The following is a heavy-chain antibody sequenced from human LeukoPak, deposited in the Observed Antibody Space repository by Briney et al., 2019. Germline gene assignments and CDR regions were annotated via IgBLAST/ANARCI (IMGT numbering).Heavy chain of an antibody. J-gene: IGHJ4*02. V-gene: IGHV4-34*01. CDR3: ARGPPITIFGVVLRLDY. D-gene: IGHD3-3*01. CDR2: INHSGST. Sequence: SETLSLTCAVYGGSFSGYYWSWIRKPPGKGLEWIGEINHSGSTNYNPSLKSRVTISVDTSKNQFSLKLSSVTAADTAVYYCARGPPITIFGVVLRLDYWGQGTLVTVSS. CDR1: GGSFSGYY.